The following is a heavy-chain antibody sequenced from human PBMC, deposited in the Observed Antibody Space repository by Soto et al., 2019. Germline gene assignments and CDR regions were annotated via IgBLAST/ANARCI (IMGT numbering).Heavy chain of an antibody. J-gene: IGHJ4*02. CDR1: GFNLSHPW. Sequence: PGGSLRLSCVASGFNLSHPWVTWVRQAAGKGLERVGRIKSKPDGGTADYAAPVKGRATISRDDSKNTVYLQMNSLKTEDTAVYYCTTGIYYDILTGYHNVAYWGQGALVTVSS. CDR3: TTGIYYDILTGYHNVAY. V-gene: IGHV3-15*01. D-gene: IGHD3-9*01. CDR2: IKSKPDGGTA.